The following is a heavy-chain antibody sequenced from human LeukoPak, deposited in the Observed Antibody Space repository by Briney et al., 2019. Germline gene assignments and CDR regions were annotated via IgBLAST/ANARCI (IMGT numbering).Heavy chain of an antibody. D-gene: IGHD3-10*01. Sequence: ASVKVSCKASGYTFTSYDINWVRQATGQGLEWMGWMNPNSGNTGYAQKFQGRVTMTRNTSISTAYMELSSLRSDDTAVYYCAVFYGSGSPGDYWGQGTLVTVSS. CDR3: AVFYGSGSPGDY. V-gene: IGHV1-8*01. CDR1: GYTFTSYD. CDR2: MNPNSGNT. J-gene: IGHJ4*02.